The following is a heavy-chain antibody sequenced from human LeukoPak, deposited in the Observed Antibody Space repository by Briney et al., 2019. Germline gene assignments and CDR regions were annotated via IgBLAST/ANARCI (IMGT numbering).Heavy chain of an antibody. CDR3: ARDYILPLETDNGDGFAI. Sequence: GASVKVSCKASGYTFTSYDINWVRQATGQGLEWMGWVSPSHTTRVYAQQFQGRVTMTADTNTNTVSMELRSLRSDDTAVYFCARDYILPLETDNGDGFAIWGQGTVVSVSS. V-gene: IGHV1-18*01. CDR1: GYTFTSYD. CDR2: VSPSHTTR. J-gene: IGHJ3*02. D-gene: IGHD3-3*02.